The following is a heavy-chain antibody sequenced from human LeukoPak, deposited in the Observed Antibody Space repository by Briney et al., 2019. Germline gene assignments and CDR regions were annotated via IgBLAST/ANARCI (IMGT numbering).Heavy chain of an antibody. CDR2: ISYDGTDK. CDR1: GFNFRSYG. Sequence: GGSLRLSCAASGFNFRSYGMQWVRQAPGKGLEWVTLISYDGTDKYYAASVRGRFTISRDNAKNSLYLQMNSLRAEDTAVYYCARDGSARPKDYWDQGTLVTVSS. CDR3: ARDGSARPKDY. J-gene: IGHJ4*02. V-gene: IGHV3-30*03. D-gene: IGHD6-6*01.